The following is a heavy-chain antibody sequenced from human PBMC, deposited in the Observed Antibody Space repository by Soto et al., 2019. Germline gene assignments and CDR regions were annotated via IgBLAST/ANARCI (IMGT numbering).Heavy chain of an antibody. CDR2: IYYSGNT. Sequence: PSETLSLTCTVSGGSLSSYYWTWIRQPPGKGLEWIGYIYYSGNTNYNPSLKSRVTISVDTSKNQFSLKLSSVTAADTAVYYCARARGARYFDYWGQGTLVTVSS. J-gene: IGHJ4*02. D-gene: IGHD2-15*01. V-gene: IGHV4-59*08. CDR1: GGSLSSYY. CDR3: ARARGARYFDY.